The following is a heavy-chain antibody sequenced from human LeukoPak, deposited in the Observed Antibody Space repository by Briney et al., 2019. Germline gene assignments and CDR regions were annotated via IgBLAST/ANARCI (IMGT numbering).Heavy chain of an antibody. CDR1: GFTFNTYT. Sequence: GGSLRLSCAASGFTFNTYTMNWVRQAPGKGLEWVAVIWYDGSNKYYADSVKGRFTISRDNSKNTLYLQMNSLRAEDTAVYYCARDSYYYDSIRGEFDYWGQGTLVTVSS. J-gene: IGHJ4*02. V-gene: IGHV3-33*08. D-gene: IGHD3-22*01. CDR2: IWYDGSNK. CDR3: ARDSYYYDSIRGEFDY.